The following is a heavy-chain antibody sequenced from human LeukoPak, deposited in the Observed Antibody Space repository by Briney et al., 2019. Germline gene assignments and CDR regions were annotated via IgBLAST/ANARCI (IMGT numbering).Heavy chain of an antibody. V-gene: IGHV4-59*01. CDR3: ARGNVGEELRDWALDD. J-gene: IGHJ4*02. CDR1: GGSISSYY. CDR2: IYYSGST. Sequence: PSETLSLTCTVSGGSISSYYWSWIRQPPGKGLEWIGYIYYSGSTNYNPSLKSRVTISVDTSKNQFSLKLSSVTAADTAVYYCARGNVGEELRDWALDDWGQGTLVTVSS. D-gene: IGHD1-26*01.